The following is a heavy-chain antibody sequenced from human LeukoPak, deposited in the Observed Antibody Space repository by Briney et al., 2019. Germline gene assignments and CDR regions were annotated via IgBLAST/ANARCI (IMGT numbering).Heavy chain of an antibody. CDR1: GFTFSSYG. V-gene: IGHV3-30*19. D-gene: IGHD5-18*01. Sequence: GGSLRLSCAASGFTFSSYGMHWVRQAPGKGLEWVAVISYDGSNKYYADSVKGRFTISRDNSKNTLYLQMNSLRAEDTAVYYCARDRLRGYSYGYYYYYMDVWGKGTTVTVSS. J-gene: IGHJ6*03. CDR2: ISYDGSNK. CDR3: ARDRLRGYSYGYYYYYMDV.